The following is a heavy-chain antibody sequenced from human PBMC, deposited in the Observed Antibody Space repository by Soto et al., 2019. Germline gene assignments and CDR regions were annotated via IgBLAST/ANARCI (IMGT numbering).Heavy chain of an antibody. CDR2: IYYSGST. CDR3: GRVVIKMAIQSIDS. J-gene: IGHJ4*02. V-gene: IGHV4-31*03. Sequence: PSETLSLTCTVSGGSISSGGYYWSWIRQHPGKGLEWIGYIYYSGSTYYSPSVKSRLTISLDTSKKQVSLEMTSVTAADTAVYYCGRVVIKMAIQSIDSWGPGTLVTVSS. CDR1: GGSISSGGYY.